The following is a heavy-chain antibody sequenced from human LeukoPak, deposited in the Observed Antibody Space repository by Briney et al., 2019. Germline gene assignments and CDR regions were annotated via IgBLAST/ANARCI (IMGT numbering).Heavy chain of an antibody. D-gene: IGHD6-19*01. CDR1: GFTFSSYA. J-gene: IGHJ4*02. Sequence: GGSLRLSCAASGFTFSSYAMSWVRQAPGKGLEWVSAISGSGGSTYYADSVKGRFTISRDNSKNTLYLQMNSLRAEDTAVYYCARDFRGYSSGWYGLGWGQGTLVTVSS. CDR3: ARDFRGYSSGWYGLG. V-gene: IGHV3-23*01. CDR2: ISGSGGST.